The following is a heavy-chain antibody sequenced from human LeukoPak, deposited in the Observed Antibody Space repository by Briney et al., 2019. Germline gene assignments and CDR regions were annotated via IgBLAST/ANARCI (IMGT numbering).Heavy chain of an antibody. CDR2: INPTGDST. V-gene: IGHV1-46*01. CDR3: ARATVVSPNY. CDR1: GYTFTSYY. Sequence: ASVKVSCKASGYTFTSYYMHRVRQAPGQGLEWMGLINPTGDSTGYAQKFQGRVTMTRDMSTSTDFMELSSLRSEDTAVYYCARATVVSPNYWGQGTLVTVSS. J-gene: IGHJ4*02. D-gene: IGHD4-23*01.